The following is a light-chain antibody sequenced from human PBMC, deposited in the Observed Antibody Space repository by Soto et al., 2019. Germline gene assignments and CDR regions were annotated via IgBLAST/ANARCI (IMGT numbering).Light chain of an antibody. CDR2: EVS. Sequence: QSALTQPPSASGSPGQSVTISCTGTSSDVGDYNYVSWYQQHPGKAPKLMIYEVSKRPSGVPDRFSGSKSGNTASLTVSGLQAEDEADYYCSSYPGSNNFVFGGGTKLTVL. CDR3: SSYPGSNNFV. J-gene: IGLJ2*01. CDR1: SSDVGDYNY. V-gene: IGLV2-8*01.